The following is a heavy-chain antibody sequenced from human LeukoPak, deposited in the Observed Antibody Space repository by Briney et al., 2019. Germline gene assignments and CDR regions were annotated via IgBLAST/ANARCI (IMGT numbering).Heavy chain of an antibody. D-gene: IGHD3-10*01. Sequence: SETLSLTCTVSGCSLSTYYWSWIRQPAGKGLEWIGHIYTTGTTDYNPSLKSRVTMSIDTSKNQFSLKLNSVTAADTAIYYCARDAKYYYGSRTYFFFEYWGQGTPLSVSS. CDR3: ARDAKYYYGSRTYFFFEY. CDR1: GCSLSTYY. J-gene: IGHJ4*02. CDR2: IYTTGTT. V-gene: IGHV4-4*07.